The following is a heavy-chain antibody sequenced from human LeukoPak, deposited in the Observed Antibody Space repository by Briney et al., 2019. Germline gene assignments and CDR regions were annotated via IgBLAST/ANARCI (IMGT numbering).Heavy chain of an antibody. V-gene: IGHV5-51*01. D-gene: IGHD4-23*01. J-gene: IGHJ2*01. CDR2: IYPGDSDT. CDR3: ARRVVNNRNWYFNL. CDR1: GYSFTRNW. Sequence: GESLKISCKGSGYSFTRNWVGWVRQMPGKGLEWMGIIYPGDSDTRYSPSFQGQVTISADKSINTAYLQWSSLKASDTAMYYCARRVVNNRNWYFNLWGRGTLVTVSS.